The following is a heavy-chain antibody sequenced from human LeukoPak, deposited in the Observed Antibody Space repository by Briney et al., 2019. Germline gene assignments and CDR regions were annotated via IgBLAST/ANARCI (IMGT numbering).Heavy chain of an antibody. V-gene: IGHV1-2*02. CDR3: ARNPIEYDILTGYYNKYYFDY. CDR2: INPNSGGT. CDR1: GYTFTGYY. J-gene: IGHJ4*02. Sequence: ASVKVSCKASGYTFTGYYMHWARQAPGQGLEWMGWINPNSGGTNYAQKFQGRVTMTRDTSISTAYMELRSLRSDDTAVYYCARNPIEYDILTGYYNKYYFDYWGQGTLVTVSS. D-gene: IGHD3-9*01.